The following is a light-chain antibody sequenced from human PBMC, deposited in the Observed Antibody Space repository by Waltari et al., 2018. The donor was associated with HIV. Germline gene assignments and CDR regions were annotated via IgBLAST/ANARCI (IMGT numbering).Light chain of an antibody. J-gene: IGKJ2*01. Sequence: DIQMTQSPSILSASVGDRVTITCRASQSISRWLAWYQQKPGKAPKLLIYKASSLESGVPSRFSGSGSGTESTLTINGLQPDDFATYYCQQYSSYSPMYTFGLGTKLEIK. CDR2: KAS. V-gene: IGKV1-5*03. CDR1: QSISRW. CDR3: QQYSSYSPMYT.